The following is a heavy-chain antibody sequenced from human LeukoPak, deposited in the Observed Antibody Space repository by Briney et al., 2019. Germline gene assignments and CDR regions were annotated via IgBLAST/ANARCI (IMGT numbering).Heavy chain of an antibody. CDR3: AREQILGYCSGGSCYGSPGGVDY. J-gene: IGHJ4*02. D-gene: IGHD2-15*01. V-gene: IGHV1-2*02. CDR2: INPNSGGT. Sequence: ASVKVSCKASGYTFTGYYMHWVRQAPGQGLEWMGWINPNSGGTNYAQKFQGRVTMTRDTSISTAYMELSRLRSYDTAVYYCAREQILGYCSGGSCYGSPGGVDYWGQGTLVTVSS. CDR1: GYTFTGYY.